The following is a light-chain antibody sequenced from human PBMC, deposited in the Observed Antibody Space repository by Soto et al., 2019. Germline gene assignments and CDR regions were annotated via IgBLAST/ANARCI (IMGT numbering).Light chain of an antibody. CDR1: SPDFGV. V-gene: IGLV2-14*01. CDR3: SSYSSTTTP. J-gene: IGLJ2*01. Sequence: QSALTQPASVSGSPGQSITISCSGISPDFGVSWYQHFPGKAPKLLIFEVSNRPSGVSTRFSGSKSDNMAFLTISGLQSEDEGLYHCSSYSSTTTPFGGGTQLTVL. CDR2: EVS.